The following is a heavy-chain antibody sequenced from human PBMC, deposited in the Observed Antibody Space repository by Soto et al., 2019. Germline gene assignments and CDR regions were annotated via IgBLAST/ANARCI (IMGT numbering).Heavy chain of an antibody. CDR1: GFTFSNYA. CDR3: VKDRGSSSCRLPDY. J-gene: IGHJ4*01. Sequence: GGSLRLSCSPSGFTFSNYAMHWVRQAPGKGLEHVSAISGNGGSTYYADSVKGRFTISRDNSKNSLYLQMSSLRVEDTAVYYCVKDRGSSSCRLPDYWGQGT. D-gene: IGHD2-2*01. CDR2: ISGNGGST. V-gene: IGHV3-64D*06.